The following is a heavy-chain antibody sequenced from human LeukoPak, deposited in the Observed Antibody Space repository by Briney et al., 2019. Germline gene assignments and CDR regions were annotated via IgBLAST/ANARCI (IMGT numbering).Heavy chain of an antibody. Sequence: SETLSLTCSVYGGSISSYYWNWIRQSARKGLEWIGRIYTSGSTNYNPSLKSRVTMSVDTSKNQISLKLSFMTAADTAVYYCARDPSYSSGWSDYWGQGTLVTVSS. CDR3: ARDPSYSSGWSDY. J-gene: IGHJ4*02. D-gene: IGHD6-19*01. CDR1: GGSISSYY. CDR2: IYTSGST. V-gene: IGHV4-4*07.